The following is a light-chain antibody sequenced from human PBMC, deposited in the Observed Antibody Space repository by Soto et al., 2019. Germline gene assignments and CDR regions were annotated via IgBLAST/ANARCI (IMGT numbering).Light chain of an antibody. V-gene: IGLV2-14*01. Sequence: QSVLTQPASVSGSPGQSITISCTGTSGDVGGYNYVSWYQRHPGNAPKLIIYDVTNRPSGVSDRFSGFKSGNTASLTISGLRAEDEGDYYCSSYISRTFVVFGGGTKLTVL. CDR3: SSYISRTFVV. CDR1: SGDVGGYNY. CDR2: DVT. J-gene: IGLJ2*01.